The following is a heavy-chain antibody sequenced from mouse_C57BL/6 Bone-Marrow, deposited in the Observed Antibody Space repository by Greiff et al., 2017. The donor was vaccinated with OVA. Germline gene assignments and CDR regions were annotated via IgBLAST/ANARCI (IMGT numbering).Heavy chain of an antibody. CDR1: GYAFTNYL. CDR2: INPGSGGT. J-gene: IGHJ3*01. D-gene: IGHD1-1*01. V-gene: IGHV1-54*01. Sequence: VQGVESGAELVRPGTSVKVSCKASGYAFTNYLIEWVKQRPGQGLEWIGVINPGSGGTNYNEKFKGKATLTADKSSSTAYMQLSSLTSEDSAVYFCAREYYGSSYWFAYWGQGTLVTVSA. CDR3: AREYYGSSYWFAY.